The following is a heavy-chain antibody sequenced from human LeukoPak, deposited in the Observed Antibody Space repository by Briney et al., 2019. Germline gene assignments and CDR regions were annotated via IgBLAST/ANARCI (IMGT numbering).Heavy chain of an antibody. CDR2: INHSGST. CDR3: ARVGVVVVPAGGFDP. Sequence: SETLSLTCAVYGGSFSGYYRSRIRQPPGKGLEWIGEINHSGSTNYNPSLKSRVTISVDTSKNQFSLKLSSVTAADTAVYYCARVGVVVVPAGGFDPWGQGTLVTVSS. CDR1: GGSFSGYY. V-gene: IGHV4-34*01. D-gene: IGHD2-2*01. J-gene: IGHJ5*02.